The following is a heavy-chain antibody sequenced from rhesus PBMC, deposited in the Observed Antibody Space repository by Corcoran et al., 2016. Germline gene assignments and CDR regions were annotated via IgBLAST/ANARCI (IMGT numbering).Heavy chain of an antibody. CDR3: ARASNWGDYSDGLDS. V-gene: IGHV4S11*01. D-gene: IGHD3-34*01. J-gene: IGHJ6*01. Sequence: QVQLQESGPGLVKPSETLSLTCAVSGGSISSSYWSWIRQAPGKGLEWIGYIYGSGSSTNYNPSLKCRVTLSVDTSKNQLSLKLSSVTTADTAVYYCARASNWGDYSDGLDSWGQGVVVTVSS. CDR1: GGSISSSY. CDR2: IYGSGSST.